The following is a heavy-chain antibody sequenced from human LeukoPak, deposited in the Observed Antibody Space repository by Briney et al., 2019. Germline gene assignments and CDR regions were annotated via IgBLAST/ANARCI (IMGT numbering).Heavy chain of an antibody. J-gene: IGHJ4*02. Sequence: HLGGSLRLSCAASRFTLSTYWMSWVRQAPGKGLEWVAVISYDGRNKHYPDSVKGRFTISRDISTDTLWLQMDSLRTEDTAVYYCAKGPLRGTAAAIDYWGQGTLVTVSS. CDR1: RFTLSTYW. CDR2: ISYDGRNK. CDR3: AKGPLRGTAAAIDY. D-gene: IGHD2-2*01. V-gene: IGHV3-30*18.